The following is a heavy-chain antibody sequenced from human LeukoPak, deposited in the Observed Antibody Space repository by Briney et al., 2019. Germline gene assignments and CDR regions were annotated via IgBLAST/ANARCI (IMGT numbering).Heavy chain of an antibody. CDR2: ISGSGGST. J-gene: IGHJ4*02. Sequence: GGSLRLSCAASGFTFSSYAMSWVRQAPGKGLEWVSAISGSGGSTYYADSVKGRFTISRDNSKNTLYLQMNSLRAEDTAVYYCASWEKYSSSPLLDYWGQGTLVTVSS. D-gene: IGHD6-19*01. CDR1: GFTFSSYA. V-gene: IGHV3-23*01. CDR3: ASWEKYSSSPLLDY.